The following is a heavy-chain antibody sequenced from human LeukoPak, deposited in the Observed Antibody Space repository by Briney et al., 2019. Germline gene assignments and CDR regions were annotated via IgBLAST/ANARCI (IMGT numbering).Heavy chain of an antibody. Sequence: GGSLRLSCAASGFTFSSYAMHWVRQAPGKGPEWVAIISYDGSNKYYADSVKGRFTISRDNSKNTLYVQMNTLRAEDTAVYYCARDAARYHYYYGMDVWGQGTTVTVSS. CDR2: ISYDGSNK. V-gene: IGHV3-30*04. J-gene: IGHJ6*02. CDR3: ARDAARYHYYYGMDV. D-gene: IGHD3-16*02. CDR1: GFTFSSYA.